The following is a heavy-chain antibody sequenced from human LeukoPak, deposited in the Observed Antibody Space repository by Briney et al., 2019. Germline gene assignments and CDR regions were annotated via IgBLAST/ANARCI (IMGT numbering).Heavy chain of an antibody. CDR1: GESFSDHY. J-gene: IGHJ4*02. D-gene: IGHD2-2*01. CDR3: ARGRTGAAALDF. CDR2: STHSGST. Sequence: PSETLSLTCAVYGESFSDHYWTWIRQPPGKGLEWIGESTHSGSTKYNPSLKSRVTISVDTSKSQFSLKLTSMTAADTAVYYCARGRTGAAALDFWGPGTLVTVSS. V-gene: IGHV4-34*01.